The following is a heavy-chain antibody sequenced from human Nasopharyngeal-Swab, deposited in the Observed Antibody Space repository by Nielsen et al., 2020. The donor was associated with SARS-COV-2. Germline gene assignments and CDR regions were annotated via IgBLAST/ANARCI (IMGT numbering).Heavy chain of an antibody. J-gene: IGHJ4*02. Sequence: GEALKISCEGSGYSFTSYWIGWGRQMPGKGLEWMGIIYPGDSDTRYSPSFQGQVTISADKSISTAYLQWSSLKASDTAMYYCARQAHGDGYNFWGQGTLVTVSS. V-gene: IGHV5-51*01. CDR2: IYPGDSDT. CDR3: ARQAHGDGYNF. CDR1: GYSFTSYW. D-gene: IGHD5-24*01.